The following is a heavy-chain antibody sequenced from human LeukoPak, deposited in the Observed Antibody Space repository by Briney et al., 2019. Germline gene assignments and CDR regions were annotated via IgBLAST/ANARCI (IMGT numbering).Heavy chain of an antibody. CDR3: ARVGFIAAAGTGWFDP. D-gene: IGHD6-13*01. Sequence: SETLSLTCTVSGGSISSGNYYWNWIRQPPGKGLECIGYIHYSGSTYYNPSLKSRVTISVDTSKNQFSLKLSSVTAADTAVYYCARVGFIAAAGTGWFDPWGQGTLVTVSS. J-gene: IGHJ5*02. CDR2: IHYSGST. V-gene: IGHV4-30-4*01. CDR1: GGSISSGNYY.